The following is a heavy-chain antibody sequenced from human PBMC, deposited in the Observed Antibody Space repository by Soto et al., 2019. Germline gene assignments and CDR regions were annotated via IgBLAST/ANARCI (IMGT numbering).Heavy chain of an antibody. CDR3: ARDGCRGYDMDV. CDR1: GFSFSAYA. V-gene: IGHV3-48*01. Sequence: EVQLVESGGGLVQPGGSLRLSCAASGFSFSAYAMDWVRQAPGKGLEWVSYISSGSSAIYYADSGKGRFTISRDNAKNALYLQVNSLRAEDTALYYCARDGCRGYDMDVWGQGTTVTVSS. J-gene: IGHJ6*03. D-gene: IGHD3-10*01. CDR2: ISSGSSAI.